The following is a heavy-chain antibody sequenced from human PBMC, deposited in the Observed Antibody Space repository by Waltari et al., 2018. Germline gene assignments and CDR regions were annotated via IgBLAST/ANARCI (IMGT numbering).Heavy chain of an antibody. Sequence: EVQLVESGGGLIQPGGSLRLSCAASGFTVSSNYMSWVRQAPGQGLEWVSVIYSGGSTYSADSGKGRFTISRDNSKNTLYLKMNSWRSEDTAVYYCARDGYNGGWVDYWGQGTLVTVSS. J-gene: IGHJ4*02. D-gene: IGHD5-12*01. V-gene: IGHV3-53*01. CDR2: IYSGGST. CDR3: ARDGYNGGWVDY. CDR1: GFTVSSNY.